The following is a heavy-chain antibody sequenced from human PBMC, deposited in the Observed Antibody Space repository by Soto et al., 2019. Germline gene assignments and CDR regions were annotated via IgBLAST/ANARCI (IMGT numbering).Heavy chain of an antibody. D-gene: IGHD6-19*01. CDR2: IIPIFGTT. J-gene: IGHJ2*01. CDR3: AREAGIPVAGEYWYFDL. CDR1: GGTFSNYA. V-gene: IGHV1-69*06. Sequence: QVQLVQSGAEVKKPGSSVKVSCKASGGTFSNYAFSWVRQAPGQGLEWMGEIIPIFGTTHYAQKFQGRVTITADKSTSTTYMELSSLRSEDTAIYSCAREAGIPVAGEYWYFDLWGRGTLVTVSS.